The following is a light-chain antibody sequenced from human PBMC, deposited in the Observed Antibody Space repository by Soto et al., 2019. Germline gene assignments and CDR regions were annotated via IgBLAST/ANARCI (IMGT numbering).Light chain of an antibody. J-gene: IGLJ3*02. CDR1: SGHSSYI. CDR2: LEGSGSY. Sequence: QSVLTQSSSASASLGSSVKLTCTLSSGHSSYIIAWHQQQPGKAPRYLMKLEGSGSYNKGSGVPDRFSGSSSGADRYLTISNLHFEDEADYYCETWDSNTHVFGGGTKLTVL. CDR3: ETWDSNTHV. V-gene: IGLV4-60*02.